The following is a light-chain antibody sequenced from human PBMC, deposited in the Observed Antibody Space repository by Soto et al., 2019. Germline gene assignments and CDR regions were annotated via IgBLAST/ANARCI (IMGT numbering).Light chain of an antibody. Sequence: QSVLTQPPSVSAAPGQKVTISGSGSSSNIGNKYVSWYQQLPGTAPKLLIYENKKRPSGIPARFSGAKSGTSATLGITGLQTGDEADYYCGTWDSSLSAGVFGGGTKLTVL. J-gene: IGLJ2*01. CDR2: ENK. CDR1: SSNIGNKY. CDR3: GTWDSSLSAGV. V-gene: IGLV1-51*02.